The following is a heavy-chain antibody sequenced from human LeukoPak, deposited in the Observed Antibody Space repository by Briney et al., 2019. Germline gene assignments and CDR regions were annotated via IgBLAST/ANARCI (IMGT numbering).Heavy chain of an antibody. J-gene: IGHJ4*02. Sequence: SVKVSCKASGGTFSSYAISWVRQAPGQGLEWMGGIIPIFGTANYAQKFQGRVTITADESTSTAYMELSSLRSEDTAVYYCARDSTYYYDSSGYPNYFDYWGQGTLVTVSS. CDR3: ARDSTYYYDSSGYPNYFDY. CDR1: GGTFSSYA. V-gene: IGHV1-69*13. D-gene: IGHD3-22*01. CDR2: IIPIFGTA.